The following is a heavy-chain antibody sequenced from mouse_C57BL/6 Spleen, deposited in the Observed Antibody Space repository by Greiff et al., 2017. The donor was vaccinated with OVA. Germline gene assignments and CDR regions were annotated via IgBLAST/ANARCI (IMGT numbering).Heavy chain of an antibody. V-gene: IGHV3-6*01. CDR1: GYSITSGYY. CDR2: ISYDGSN. CDR3: ARGDYGSSYDWYFDV. J-gene: IGHJ1*03. Sequence: VQLQQSGPGLVKPSQSLSLTCSVTGYSITSGYYWNWIRQFPGNKLECMGFISYDGSNNYNPSLKNRISITRDTSKNQIFLKLNSVTTEDTATYYCARGDYGSSYDWYFDVWGTGTTVTVSS. D-gene: IGHD1-1*01.